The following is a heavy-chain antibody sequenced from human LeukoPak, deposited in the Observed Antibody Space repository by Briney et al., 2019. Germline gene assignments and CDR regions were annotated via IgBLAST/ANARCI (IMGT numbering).Heavy chain of an antibody. V-gene: IGHV4-34*01. J-gene: IGHJ6*02. CDR1: GVSFSGYY. D-gene: IGHD2-2*01. CDR2: INHSGST. Sequence: SETLSLTCAVYGVSFSGYYWSWIRQPPGKGLEWVGEINHSGSTNYNPSLKSRVTISVDTSKNQFSLKLSSVTAADTAVYYCARLGVVPAAMKLYYYYGMDVWGQGTTVTVSS. CDR3: ARLGVVPAAMKLYYYYGMDV.